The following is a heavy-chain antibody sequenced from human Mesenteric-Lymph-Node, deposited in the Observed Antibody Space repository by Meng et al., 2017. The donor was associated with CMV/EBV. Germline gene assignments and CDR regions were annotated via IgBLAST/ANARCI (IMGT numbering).Heavy chain of an antibody. D-gene: IGHD4-23*01. CDR1: GGSFSGYY. CDR3: ARHQRWLKSEGGFNY. Sequence: QVQLQQCGAGLLKPSETLSLTCAVYGGSFSGYYWSWIRQPPGKGLEWIGEINHSGSTNYNPSLKSRVTISVDTSKNQFSLKLSSVTVADTAVYYCARHQRWLKSEGGFNYWGQGTLVTVSS. V-gene: IGHV4-34*01. CDR2: INHSGST. J-gene: IGHJ4*02.